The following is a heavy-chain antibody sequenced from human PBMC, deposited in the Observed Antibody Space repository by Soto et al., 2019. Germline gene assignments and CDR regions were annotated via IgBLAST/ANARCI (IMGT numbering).Heavy chain of an antibody. J-gene: IGHJ4*02. CDR3: AKASCSGGSCNRPYYFDY. D-gene: IGHD2-15*01. CDR1: GFTFSSYA. Sequence: EVQLLESGGGLVQPGGSLRLSCAASGFTFSSYAMSWVRQAPGKGLEWVSAISGSGGSTYYADSVKGRFTISRDNSKNTLYLQMNSLRAEDTAVYYCAKASCSGGSCNRPYYFDYWGQGTMVTVSS. CDR2: ISGSGGST. V-gene: IGHV3-23*01.